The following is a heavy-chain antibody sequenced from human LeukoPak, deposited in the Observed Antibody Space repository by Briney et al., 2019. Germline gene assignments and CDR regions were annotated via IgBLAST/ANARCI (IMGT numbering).Heavy chain of an antibody. CDR1: GFTFSSYA. CDR2: ISGSGGST. V-gene: IGHV3-23*01. D-gene: IGHD6-6*01. Sequence: GGSLRLSCAASGFTFSSYAMSWVRQAPGKGLEWVSAISGSGGSTYCADSVKGRFTISRDNSKNTLYLQMNSLRAEDTAVYYCAKDLYSSSSGADYWGQGTLVTVSS. J-gene: IGHJ4*02. CDR3: AKDLYSSSSGADY.